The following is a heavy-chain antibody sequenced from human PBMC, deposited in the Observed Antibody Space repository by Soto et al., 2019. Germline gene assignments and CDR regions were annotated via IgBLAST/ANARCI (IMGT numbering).Heavy chain of an antibody. CDR3: ATDIPSYSSSWVFDY. Sequence: GASVKVSCTVSGYTLTELSMHWVRQAPGKGLEWMGGFDPEDGETIYAQKFQGRVTMTEDTSTDTAYMELSSLRSEDTAVYYCATDIPSYSSSWVFDYWGQGTLVTVSS. V-gene: IGHV1-24*01. J-gene: IGHJ4*02. CDR1: GYTLTELS. CDR2: FDPEDGET. D-gene: IGHD6-13*01.